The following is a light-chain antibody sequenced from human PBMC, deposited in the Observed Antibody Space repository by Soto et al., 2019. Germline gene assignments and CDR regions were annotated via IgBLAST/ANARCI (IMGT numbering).Light chain of an antibody. CDR2: DSS. CDR1: QSVSNK. CDR3: QQYNNWNPVYT. J-gene: IGKJ2*01. V-gene: IGKV3D-15*01. Sequence: DIVMTQSPATLPVSPGERVTLSCRASQSVSNKLAWYQQTPGQAPRLLIYDSSTRATGIPARFSGRGSGTEFTLTISSLQSEDFAVYYCQQYNNWNPVYTFGQGTKLEIK.